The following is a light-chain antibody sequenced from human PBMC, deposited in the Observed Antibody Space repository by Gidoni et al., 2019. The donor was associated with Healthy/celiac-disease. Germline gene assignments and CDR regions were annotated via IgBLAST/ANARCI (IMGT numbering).Light chain of an antibody. CDR1: QSVSSN. Sequence: IVMTQSSATLSVSPGARATLSCRASQSVSSNLAWYQQKPGQAPRLLIYGASTRATGIPARFSSRGSGTEFTLTISSLQSEDFAVYYCQQYNNWPPLTFGGGTKVEIK. CDR2: GAS. V-gene: IGKV3-15*01. CDR3: QQYNNWPPLT. J-gene: IGKJ4*01.